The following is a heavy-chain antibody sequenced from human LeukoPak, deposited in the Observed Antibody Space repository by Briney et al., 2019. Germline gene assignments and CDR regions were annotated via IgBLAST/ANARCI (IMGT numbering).Heavy chain of an antibody. Sequence: SETLSLTCTVSGGSISSYYWGWIRQPPGKGLEWIGSIYHSGSTYYNPSLKSRVTILIDTSKNQFSLKLSSVTAADTAVYYCAKRGNWGFFDYWGQGTLVTVSS. CDR3: AKRGNWGFFDY. J-gene: IGHJ4*02. CDR1: GGSISSYY. CDR2: IYHSGST. D-gene: IGHD7-27*01. V-gene: IGHV4-38-2*02.